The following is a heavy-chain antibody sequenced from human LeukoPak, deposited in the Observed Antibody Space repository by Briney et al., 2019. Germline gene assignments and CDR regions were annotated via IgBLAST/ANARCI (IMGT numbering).Heavy chain of an antibody. V-gene: IGHV3-23*01. CDR3: AKDKGPGSGDYGYYDYYGMDV. D-gene: IGHD4-17*01. CDR2: ISGSGGST. CDR1: GFTFSSYA. Sequence: PGGSLRLSCAASGFTFSSYAMSWLRQAPGQGLVWVSTISGSGGSTYYADSVKGRFTISRDNSKNTLYLQMNSLRDEDTAVYYCAKDKGPGSGDYGYYDYYGMDVWGQGTTVTVSS. J-gene: IGHJ6*02.